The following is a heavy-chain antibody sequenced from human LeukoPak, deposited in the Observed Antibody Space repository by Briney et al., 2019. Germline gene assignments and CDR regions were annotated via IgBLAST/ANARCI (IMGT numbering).Heavy chain of an antibody. CDR2: INHSGST. CDR3: ARNDDTIFGVVIRIGYFDY. Sequence: SETLSLTCAVYGGSFSGYYWSWIRQPPGKGLEWIGEINHSGSTNYNPSLKSRVTISVDTSKNQFSLKLSSVTAADTAVYYCARNDDTIFGVVIRIGYFDYWGQGTLVTVSS. CDR1: GGSFSGYY. D-gene: IGHD3-3*01. J-gene: IGHJ4*02. V-gene: IGHV4-34*01.